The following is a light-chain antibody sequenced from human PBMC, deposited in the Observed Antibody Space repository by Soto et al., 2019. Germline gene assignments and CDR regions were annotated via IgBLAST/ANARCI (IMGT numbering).Light chain of an antibody. Sequence: VVLTQSPGTLSLSPGERATLSCMASQSVSSSYLAWYQQKPGQAPRLLIYDASNRATGIPARFSGSGSGTDFTLTISSLEPEDFAVYYCQQRSNWPPITFGQGTRLEIK. CDR1: QSVSSSY. CDR3: QQRSNWPPIT. V-gene: IGKV3D-20*02. CDR2: DAS. J-gene: IGKJ5*01.